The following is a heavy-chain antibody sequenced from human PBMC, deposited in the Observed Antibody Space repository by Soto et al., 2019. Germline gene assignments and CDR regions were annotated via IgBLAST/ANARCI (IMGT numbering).Heavy chain of an antibody. Sequence: QVQLVQSGAEVKKPGASVKVSCKASGYTFTSYYMHWVRQAPGQGLEWMGIINPRGGSTSYAQKFQGRVTMTRDTSTSTVYMELSSLRSEDTAVYYCASSRQQLVGFDYWGQGTLVTVSS. D-gene: IGHD6-13*01. V-gene: IGHV1-46*01. CDR1: GYTFTSYY. J-gene: IGHJ4*02. CDR3: ASSRQQLVGFDY. CDR2: INPRGGST.